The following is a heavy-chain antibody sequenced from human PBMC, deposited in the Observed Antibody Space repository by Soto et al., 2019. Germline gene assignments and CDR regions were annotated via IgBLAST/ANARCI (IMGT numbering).Heavy chain of an antibody. CDR1: GFTFSSFG. CDR3: AKNTVGLSRYYYYGMDV. J-gene: IGHJ6*02. Sequence: GGSLRLSCAASGFTFSSFGIHWVRQAPGKGLEWVAVMAYDGSNEYYADPVRGRFTISRDNSKGTVYLQMNSLRPEDTAVYYCAKNTVGLSRYYYYGMDVWGQGTTVTVSS. D-gene: IGHD5-12*01. CDR2: MAYDGSNE. V-gene: IGHV3-30*18.